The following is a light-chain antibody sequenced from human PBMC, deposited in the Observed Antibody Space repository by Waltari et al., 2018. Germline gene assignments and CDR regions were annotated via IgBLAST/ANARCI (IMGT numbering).Light chain of an antibody. CDR3: QQVNGYPLT. J-gene: IGKJ4*01. CDR1: QGISSS. V-gene: IGKV1-9*01. Sequence: DIQLTQSPSFLSASVGDRVTITGRASQGISSSLVWYQQKPGKAPKVLISAASTLQTGVPSRFSGSGSGTEFTLTISSLQPEDFATYYCQQVNGYPLTFGGGTKVEIK. CDR2: AAS.